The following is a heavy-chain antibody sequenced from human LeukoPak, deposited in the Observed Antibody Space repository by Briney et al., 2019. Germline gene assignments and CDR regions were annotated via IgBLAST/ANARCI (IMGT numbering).Heavy chain of an antibody. CDR2: INPNSGGT. D-gene: IGHD1-1*01. Sequence: ASVKVSCKASGCTFTGYYMHWVRQAPGQGLEWMGWINPNSGGTNYAQKFQGRVTMTRDTSISTAYMELSRLRSDDTAVYYCARGQLRLRSPLYNWNVGGYWGQGTLVTVSS. J-gene: IGHJ4*02. CDR1: GCTFTGYY. V-gene: IGHV1-2*02. CDR3: ARGQLRLRSPLYNWNVGGY.